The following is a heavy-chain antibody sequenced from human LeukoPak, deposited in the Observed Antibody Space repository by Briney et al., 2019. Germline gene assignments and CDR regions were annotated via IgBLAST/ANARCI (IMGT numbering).Heavy chain of an antibody. CDR2: TYYRSKRYI. D-gene: IGHD2-15*01. Sequence: SQTLSLTCAISGDSVSTNSAAWNWIRQSPSRGLEWLGRTYYRSKRYIEYAVSVKSRITINPDTSKNQFSLQLNSVTPEDTAVYYCTRDRGYCRGGSCYSIYYGMDVWGQGTTVTVSS. CDR1: GDSVSTNSAA. CDR3: TRDRGYCRGGSCYSIYYGMDV. V-gene: IGHV6-1*01. J-gene: IGHJ6*02.